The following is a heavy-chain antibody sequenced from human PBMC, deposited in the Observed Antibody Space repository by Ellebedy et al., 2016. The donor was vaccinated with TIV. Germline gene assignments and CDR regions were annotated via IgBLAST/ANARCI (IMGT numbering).Heavy chain of an antibody. CDR1: GYTFTANY. CDR3: ARVRRGSSGMDV. J-gene: IGHJ6*02. D-gene: IGHD6-13*01. CDR2: INPDSGVT. Sequence: ASVKVSCKASGYTFTANYVHWVRQAPGQGLEWMGWINPDSGVTNFAQKFQGRVTMTRDTSVNTAYMELSRLESADMAVYYCARVRRGSSGMDVWGQGTTVTVS. V-gene: IGHV1-2*02.